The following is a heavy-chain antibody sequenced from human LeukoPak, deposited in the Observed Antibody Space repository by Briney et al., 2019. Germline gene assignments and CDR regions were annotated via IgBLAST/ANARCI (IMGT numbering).Heavy chain of an antibody. D-gene: IGHD3-10*01. CDR2: IWHDGSHK. J-gene: IGHJ4*02. CDR3: ASEIFGSGSYPDY. Sequence: GGSLRLSCAASGLAFNTYAMHWVRQPPGKGLEWVTLIWHDGSHKFYIDSVRGRFTISRDNSRNTVYLQMNGLRAEDTAVYYCASEIFGSGSYPDYWGQGTLVTVSS. CDR1: GLAFNTYA. V-gene: IGHV3-33*01.